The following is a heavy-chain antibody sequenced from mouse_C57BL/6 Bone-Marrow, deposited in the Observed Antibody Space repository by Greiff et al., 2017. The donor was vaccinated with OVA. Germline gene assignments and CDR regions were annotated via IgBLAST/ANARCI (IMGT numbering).Heavy chain of an antibody. Sequence: QVQLQQSGAELVRPGASVKLSCKASGYTFTDYYINWVKQRPGQGLEWIARIYPGSGNTYYNEKFKGKATLTAEKSSSTAYMQLSSLTSEDSAVYFCAREEENSSGYGFAYWGQGTLVTVSA. CDR1: GYTFTDYY. CDR2: IYPGSGNT. J-gene: IGHJ3*01. CDR3: AREEENSSGYGFAY. D-gene: IGHD3-2*02. V-gene: IGHV1-76*01.